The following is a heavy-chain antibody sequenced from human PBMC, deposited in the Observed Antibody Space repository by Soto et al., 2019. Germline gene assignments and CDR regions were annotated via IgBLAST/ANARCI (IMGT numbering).Heavy chain of an antibody. CDR2: ISENGVNK. D-gene: IGHD2-8*01. J-gene: IGHJ4*02. V-gene: IGHV3-30*09. CDR3: ASRLTKTVSALGY. CDR1: GFTFTSFA. Sequence: GGSLRLSCSASGFTFTSFAIHWVRQAPGKGLEWVAVISENGVNKYSAESVRGRFVISRDNSKNTVELEMNSLRPEDTAIYFWASRLTKTVSALGYWGQGTLVTVSS.